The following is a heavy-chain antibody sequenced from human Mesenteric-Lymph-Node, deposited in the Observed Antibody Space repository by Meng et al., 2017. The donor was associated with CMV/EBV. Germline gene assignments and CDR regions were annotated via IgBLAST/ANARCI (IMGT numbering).Heavy chain of an antibody. CDR1: GGSFSGYY. Sequence: SETLSLTCAVYGGSFSGYYWSWIRQPPGKGLEWIGEINHSGSTNYNPSLKSRVTISVDTSKNQFSLRLSSVTAADTAVYYCHYGGNSVDGAFDIWGQGTMVTVSS. V-gene: IGHV4-34*03. CDR2: INHSGST. D-gene: IGHD4-23*01. J-gene: IGHJ3*02. CDR3: HYGGNSVDGAFDI.